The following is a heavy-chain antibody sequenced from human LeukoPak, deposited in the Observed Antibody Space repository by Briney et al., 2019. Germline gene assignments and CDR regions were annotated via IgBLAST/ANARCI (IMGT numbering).Heavy chain of an antibody. J-gene: IGHJ4*02. CDR1: GFTFSSYS. CDR3: ARGTAVGATPLFDY. Sequence: GGSLRLSCAASGFTFSSYSMNWVRQAPGKGLEWVSSISSSSSYIHYADSVKGRFTISRDNAKNSLYLQMNSLRAEDTAVYYCARGTAVGATPLFDYWGQGTLVTVSS. V-gene: IGHV3-21*01. D-gene: IGHD1-26*01. CDR2: ISSSSSYI.